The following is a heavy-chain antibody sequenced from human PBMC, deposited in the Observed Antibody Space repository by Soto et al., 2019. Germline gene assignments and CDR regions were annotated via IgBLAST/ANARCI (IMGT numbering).Heavy chain of an antibody. D-gene: IGHD6-13*01. CDR2: IWYDGSNK. V-gene: IGHV3-33*01. CDR3: ARDPPGTILPDYYYYYGMDV. CDR1: GFTFSSYG. J-gene: IGHJ6*02. Sequence: GGSLRLSCAASGFTFSSYGMHWVRQAPGKGLEWVAVIWYDGSNKYYADSVKGRFTISRDNSKNTLYLQMNSLRAEDTAVYYCARDPPGTILPDYYYYYGMDVWGQGTTVTVSS.